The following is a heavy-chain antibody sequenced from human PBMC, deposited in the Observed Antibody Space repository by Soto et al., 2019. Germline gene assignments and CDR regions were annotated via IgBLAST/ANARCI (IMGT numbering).Heavy chain of an antibody. Sequence: ASVKVSCKASGGTFSSYAISWVRQAPGQGLEWMGGIIPIFGTANYAQKFQGRVTITADESTSTAYMELSSLRSEDTAVYYCARGNYENYYYYGMDVWGQGTTVTVSS. CDR2: IIPIFGTA. J-gene: IGHJ6*02. CDR3: ARGNYENYYYYGMDV. CDR1: GGTFSSYA. D-gene: IGHD1-7*01. V-gene: IGHV1-69*13.